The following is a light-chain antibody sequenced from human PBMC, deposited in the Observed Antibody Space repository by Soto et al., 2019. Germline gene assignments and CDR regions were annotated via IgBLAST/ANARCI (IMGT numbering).Light chain of an antibody. CDR3: QENYNSPSVT. CDR2: AAS. V-gene: IGKV1-39*01. J-gene: IGKJ3*01. CDR1: QSISAY. Sequence: DIQMTQSPSSMSASVGDRVTITCRASQSISAYLNWYQQKPGKAPKLLIYAASSLQSGVPSRFSGSGSGTDFTLTISSLQSEDFATYYCQENYNSPSVTFGPGTKVDIK.